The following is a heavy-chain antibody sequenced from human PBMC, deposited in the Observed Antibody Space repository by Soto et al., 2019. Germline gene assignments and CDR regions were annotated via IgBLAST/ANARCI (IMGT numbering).Heavy chain of an antibody. D-gene: IGHD4-17*01. Sequence: QVQLQESGPGLVKPSQTLSLTCTVSGGSISSGDYYWSWIRQPPGKGLEWIGYIYYSGSTYSNPSLKSRVTISVDTSKNQFSLKLSSVTAADTAVYYCARDRWTTVTTRGLYYYYGMDVWGQGTTVTVSS. CDR1: GGSISSGDYY. CDR3: ARDRWTTVTTRGLYYYYGMDV. J-gene: IGHJ6*02. V-gene: IGHV4-30-4*01. CDR2: IYYSGST.